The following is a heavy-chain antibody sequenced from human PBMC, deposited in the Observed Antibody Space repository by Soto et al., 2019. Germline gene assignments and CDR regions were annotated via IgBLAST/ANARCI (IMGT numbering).Heavy chain of an antibody. V-gene: IGHV1-18*01. D-gene: IGHD2-2*01. CDR1: GYTFTSYG. J-gene: IGHJ3*02. CDR3: ARDLGYFIPLVPAANSYQPRRDAFDI. CDR2: ISAYNGNT. Sequence: ASVKVSCKASGYTFTSYGISWVRQAPGQGLEWMGWISAYNGNTNYAQKLQGRVTMTTDTSTSTAYMELRSLRSDDTAVYYCARDLGYFIPLVPAANSYQPRRDAFDIWGQGTMVTVSS.